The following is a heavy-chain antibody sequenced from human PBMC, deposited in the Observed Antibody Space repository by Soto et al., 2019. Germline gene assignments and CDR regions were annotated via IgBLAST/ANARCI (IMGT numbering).Heavy chain of an antibody. CDR3: ASGYYDRTGFYFDS. J-gene: IGHJ4*02. D-gene: IGHD3-22*01. CDR1: ELTFSSYG. CDR2: ISSSTSFI. Sequence: LGGSLGLSCAASELTFSSYGMNWVRQAPGKGLEWVSAISSSTSFIHYADSVKGRFTISRDNAKNSLYLQMNSLRAEDTAMYYCASGYYDRTGFYFDSRGQGILVTVSS. V-gene: IGHV3-21*01.